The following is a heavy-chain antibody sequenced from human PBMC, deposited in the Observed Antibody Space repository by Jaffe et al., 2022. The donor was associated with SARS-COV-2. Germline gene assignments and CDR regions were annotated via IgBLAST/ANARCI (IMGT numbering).Heavy chain of an antibody. D-gene: IGHD3-10*01. J-gene: IGHJ6*03. Sequence: EVQLVESGGGLVQPGGSLRLSCAASGFTFSSYSMNWVRQAPGKGLEWVSYISSSSSTIYYADSVKGRFTISRDNAKNSLYLQMNSLRAEDTAVYYCARDGLNSAYSSGSYYGLYYYYYYMDVWGKGTTVTVSS. V-gene: IGHV3-48*01. CDR1: GFTFSSYS. CDR3: ARDGLNSAYSSGSYYGLYYYYYYMDV. CDR2: ISSSSSTI.